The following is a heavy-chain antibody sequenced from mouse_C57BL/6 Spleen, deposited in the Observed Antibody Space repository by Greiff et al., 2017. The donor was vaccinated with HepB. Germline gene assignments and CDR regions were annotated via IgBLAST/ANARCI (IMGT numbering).Heavy chain of an antibody. CDR3: ARHYYGSSPDYFDY. V-gene: IGHV2-9-1*01. CDR1: GFSLTSYA. Sequence: VKLVESGPGLVAPSQSLSITCTVSGFSLTSYAISWVRQPPGKGLEWLGVIWTGGGTNYNSALKSRLSISKDNSKSQVFLKMNSLQTDDTARYYCARHYYGSSPDYFDYWGQGTTLTVSS. CDR2: IWTGGGT. J-gene: IGHJ2*01. D-gene: IGHD1-1*01.